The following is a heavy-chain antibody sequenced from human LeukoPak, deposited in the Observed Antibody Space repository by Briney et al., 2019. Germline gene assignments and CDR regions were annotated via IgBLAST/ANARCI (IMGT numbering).Heavy chain of an antibody. D-gene: IGHD3-10*01. CDR3: AKDAGSRAYYMDV. J-gene: IGHJ6*03. CDR1: GFTFDDYA. V-gene: IGHV3-43D*03. CDR2: ISWDGGST. Sequence: PGGSLRLSCAASGFTFDDYAMHWVRQAPGKGLEWVSLISWDGGSTYYADSVKGRFTISRDNSKNSLYLQMNSLRAEDTALYYCAKDAGSRAYYMDVWGKGTTVTVSS.